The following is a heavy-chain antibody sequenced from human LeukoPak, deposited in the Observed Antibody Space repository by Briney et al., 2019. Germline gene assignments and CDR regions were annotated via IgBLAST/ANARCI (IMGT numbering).Heavy chain of an antibody. CDR3: ARDWGTFRPGEGNAFDI. J-gene: IGHJ3*02. V-gene: IGHV4-30-2*01. CDR2: IYHSAST. CDR1: GGSISGDGYF. D-gene: IGHD3-16*01. Sequence: SETLSLTCVVSGGSISGDGYFWSWIRQPPGKGLEWIGCIYHSASTYYNPSLKSRVSISVDRSKTQFSLKLSSVTAAETAVYYCARDWGTFRPGEGNAFDIWGQGTMVTVSS.